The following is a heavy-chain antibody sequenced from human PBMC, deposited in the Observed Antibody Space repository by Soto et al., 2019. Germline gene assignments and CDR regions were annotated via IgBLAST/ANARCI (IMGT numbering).Heavy chain of an antibody. J-gene: IGHJ4*02. CDR2: ISGSGGST. CDR1: GFTFSSYA. Sequence: PGGSLRLSCAASGFTFSSYAMSWVRQAPGKGLEWVSAISGSGGSTYYADSVKGRFTISRDNSKNTLYLQMNSLRAEDTAVYYCAKGYYGSGSTRFPFDYWGQGTLVTVSS. V-gene: IGHV3-23*01. CDR3: AKGYYGSGSTRFPFDY. D-gene: IGHD3-10*01.